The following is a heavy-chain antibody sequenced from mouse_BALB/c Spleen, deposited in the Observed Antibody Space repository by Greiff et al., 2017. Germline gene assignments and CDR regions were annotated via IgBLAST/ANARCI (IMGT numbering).Heavy chain of an antibody. Sequence: VQRVESGAELVRPGASVKLSCKASGYTFTSYWINWVKQRPGQGLEWIGNIYPSDSYTNYNQKFKDKATLTVDKSSSTAYMQLSSPTSEDSAVYYCTRSRGNYGYYAMDYWGQGTSVTVSS. V-gene: IGHV1-69*02. CDR3: TRSRGNYGYYAMDY. J-gene: IGHJ4*01. CDR1: GYTFTSYW. D-gene: IGHD2-1*01. CDR2: IYPSDSYT.